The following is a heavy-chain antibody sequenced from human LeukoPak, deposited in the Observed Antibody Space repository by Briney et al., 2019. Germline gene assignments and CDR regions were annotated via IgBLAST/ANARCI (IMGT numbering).Heavy chain of an antibody. CDR1: GYSISSGYY. J-gene: IGHJ4*02. CDR2: IYHSGST. V-gene: IGHV4-38-2*02. Sequence: SETLSLTCTVSGYSISSGYYWGWIRQPPGKGLEWIGSIYHSGSTYYNPSLKSRVTISVDTSKNQFSLKLTSVTATDTAVYYCARHSGSSNYNPLDYWGQGTLVTVSS. CDR3: ARHSGSSNYNPLDY. D-gene: IGHD3-10*01.